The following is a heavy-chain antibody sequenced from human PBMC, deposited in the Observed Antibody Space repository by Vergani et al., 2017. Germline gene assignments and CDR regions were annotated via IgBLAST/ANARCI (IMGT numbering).Heavy chain of an antibody. Sequence: EVQLVESGGGLVKPGGSLRLSCAASGFTFSSYSMNWVRQAPGKGLEWVSSISSSSSDIYYADSVKGRFTISRDNAKNSLYLPMNSLTAEDTAVYYCARGPPPNWYCTGGSCYRYYYYFMDGWGEGRTVTASS. CDR2: ISSSSSDI. V-gene: IGHV3-21*01. D-gene: IGHD2-15*01. CDR1: GFTFSSYS. J-gene: IGHJ6*01. CDR3: ARGPPPNWYCTGGSCYRYYYYFMDG.